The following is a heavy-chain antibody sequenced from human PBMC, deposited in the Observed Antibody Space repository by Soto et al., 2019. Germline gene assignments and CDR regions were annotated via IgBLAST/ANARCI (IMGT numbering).Heavy chain of an antibody. CDR1: GFTFSSYG. CDR3: AKGGGGYCSSTSCYAYNWFDP. D-gene: IGHD2-2*01. Sequence: GGSLRLSCAASGFTFSSYGMHWVRQAPGKGLEWVAVISYDGSNKYYADSVKGRFTISRDNSKNTLYLQMNSLRAEDTAVYNCAKGGGGYCSSTSCYAYNWFDPWGQGTLVTVSS. J-gene: IGHJ5*02. CDR2: ISYDGSNK. V-gene: IGHV3-30*18.